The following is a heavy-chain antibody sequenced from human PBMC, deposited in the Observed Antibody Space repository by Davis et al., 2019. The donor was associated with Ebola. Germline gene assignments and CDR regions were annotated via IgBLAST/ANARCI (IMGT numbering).Heavy chain of an antibody. CDR3: GRDGEDLINYYYGMDV. Sequence: ASVQVSCKASGYTFTTYGISWVRHAPGQGLEWMGWISAYNGNTNYAQKLQGRVTFTADKSTSTAYMELSSLRSEDTAVYYCGRDGEDLINYYYGMDVWGPGTTVTVSS. V-gene: IGHV1-18*04. CDR2: ISAYNGNT. J-gene: IGHJ6*02. CDR1: GYTFTTYG.